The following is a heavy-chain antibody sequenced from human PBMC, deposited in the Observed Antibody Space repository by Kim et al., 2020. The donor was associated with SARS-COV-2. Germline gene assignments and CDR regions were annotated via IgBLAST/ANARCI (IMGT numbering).Heavy chain of an antibody. CDR1: GFTFTTYG. Sequence: GGSLRLSCAASGFTFTTYGMSWVRQAPGKGLEWVSAITGIGAITYYADSVRGRFTISRDNSKNTLYLQMNSLRAEDTAVYYCAKRGVDAVMGRLCDYWG. J-gene: IGHJ4*01. V-gene: IGHV3-23*01. D-gene: IGHD5-18*01. CDR3: AKRGVDAVMGRLCDY. CDR2: ITGIGAIT.